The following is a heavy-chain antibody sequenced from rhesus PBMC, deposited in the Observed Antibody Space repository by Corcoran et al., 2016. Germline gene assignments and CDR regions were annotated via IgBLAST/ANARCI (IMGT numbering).Heavy chain of an antibody. CDR2: ISGSGGST. CDR3: AREVTYSWNADY. V-gene: IGHV4-173*01. CDR1: GGSISSNY. Sequence: QLQLQESGPGLVKPSETLSLTCAVTGGSISSNYWSWIRQPPGKGLEWIGRISGSGGSTDSNPSLKSRVTISTDTSKNQFSLKLSSVTAADTAVYYCAREVTYSWNADYWGQGVLVTVSS. D-gene: IGHD1-14*01. J-gene: IGHJ4*01.